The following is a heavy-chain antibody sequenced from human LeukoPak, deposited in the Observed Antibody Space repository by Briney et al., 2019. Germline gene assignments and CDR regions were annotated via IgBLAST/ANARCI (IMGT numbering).Heavy chain of an antibody. V-gene: IGHV1-69*13. D-gene: IGHD3-3*01. CDR1: GGTFSSYA. Sequence: SVKVSCKASGGTFSSYAISWVRQAPGQGLEWMGGIIPIFGTANYAQKFQGRVTITADESTSTAYMELSSLRSEDTAVYYCARESVDYDFWSGYYPNWFDPWGQGTLVTVSS. CDR3: ARESVDYDFWSGYYPNWFDP. J-gene: IGHJ5*02. CDR2: IIPIFGTA.